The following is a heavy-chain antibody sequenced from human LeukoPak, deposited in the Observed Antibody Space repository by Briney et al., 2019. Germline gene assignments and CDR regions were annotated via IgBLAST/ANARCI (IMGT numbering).Heavy chain of an antibody. CDR3: ARGAPIVVVVAAIDY. Sequence: PGRSLRLSCAASGFTFSSYAMHWVRQAPGKGLEWVAVISYDGSNKYYADSVKGRFTISRDNSKNTLYLQMNSLRAEDTAVYYCARGAPIVVVVAAIDYWGQGTLVTVSS. D-gene: IGHD2-15*01. CDR2: ISYDGSNK. V-gene: IGHV3-30*04. J-gene: IGHJ4*02. CDR1: GFTFSSYA.